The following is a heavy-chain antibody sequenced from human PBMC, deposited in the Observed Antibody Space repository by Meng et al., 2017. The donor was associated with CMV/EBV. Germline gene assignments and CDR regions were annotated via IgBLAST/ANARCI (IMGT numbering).Heavy chain of an antibody. Sequence: GESLKISCAASGFTFSSYAMHWVRQAPGKGLEYVSAISSNGGSTYYADSVKGRFTISRDNSKNSLYLQMNSLRAEDTAVYYCARDCRVRFLEWSTPGCDAFDIWGQGTMVTVSS. CDR1: GFTFSSYA. CDR3: ARDCRVRFLEWSTPGCDAFDI. D-gene: IGHD3-3*01. J-gene: IGHJ3*02. CDR2: ISSNGGST. V-gene: IGHV3-64*02.